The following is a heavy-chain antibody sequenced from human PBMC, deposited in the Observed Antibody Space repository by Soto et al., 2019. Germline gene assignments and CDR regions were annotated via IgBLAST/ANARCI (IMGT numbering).Heavy chain of an antibody. Sequence: SETLFLTCAVYGGSFSGYYWSWIRQPPGKGLEWIGEINHSGSTNYNPSLKSRVTISVDTSKNQFSLKLSSVTAADTAVYYCASGYYGSGSRNGMDVWGQGTTVTVSS. V-gene: IGHV4-34*01. J-gene: IGHJ6*02. CDR2: INHSGST. CDR1: GGSFSGYY. D-gene: IGHD3-10*01. CDR3: ASGYYGSGSRNGMDV.